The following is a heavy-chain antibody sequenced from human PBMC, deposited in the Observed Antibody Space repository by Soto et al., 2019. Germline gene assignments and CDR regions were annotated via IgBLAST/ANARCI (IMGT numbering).Heavy chain of an antibody. CDR1: GFTFSSYA. D-gene: IGHD2-15*01. CDR3: AKGLLVVVAATRPDY. V-gene: IGHV3-23*01. Sequence: GGSLRLSCAASGFTFSSYAMSWVRQAPGKGLEWVSAISGSGGSTYYADSVKGRFTISRDNSKNTLYLQMNSLRAEDTAVYYGAKGLLVVVAATRPDYWGQGTLVTVSS. CDR2: ISGSGGST. J-gene: IGHJ4*02.